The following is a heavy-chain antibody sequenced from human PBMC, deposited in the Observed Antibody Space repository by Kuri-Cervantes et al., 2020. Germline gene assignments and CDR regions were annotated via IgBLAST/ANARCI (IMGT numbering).Heavy chain of an antibody. Sequence: GGSLRLSGAASGFTFDDYAMHWVRQAPGKGLEWVSGISWNSGSIGYADSVKGRFTISRDNAKNSLYLQMNSLRAEDTALYYCAKADGGYVNYFDYWGQGTLVTVSS. CDR2: ISWNSGSI. V-gene: IGHV3-9*01. CDR3: AKADGGYVNYFDY. D-gene: IGHD5-12*01. J-gene: IGHJ4*02. CDR1: GFTFDDYA.